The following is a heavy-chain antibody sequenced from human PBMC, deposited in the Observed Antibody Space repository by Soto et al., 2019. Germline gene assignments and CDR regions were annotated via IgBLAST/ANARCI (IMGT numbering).Heavy chain of an antibody. CDR1: GYPFTTYY. V-gene: IGHV1-2*02. CDR3: ATDYYGIFPY. Sequence: HVQLVQSGTEVKKPGASVRVSCMVSGYPFTTYYIHWVRQAPGQGLEWMGWIDPRSGGTVYEQKFQGRVTMTRDTSISTVYMDLSGLTSDDTALYYCATDYYGIFPYWGQGSLVTVSS. CDR2: IDPRSGGT. J-gene: IGHJ4*02. D-gene: IGHD3-10*01.